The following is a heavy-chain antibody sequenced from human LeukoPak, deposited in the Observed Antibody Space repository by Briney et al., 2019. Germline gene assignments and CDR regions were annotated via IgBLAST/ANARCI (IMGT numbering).Heavy chain of an antibody. V-gene: IGHV3-23*01. D-gene: IGHD2-15*01. CDR1: GFTFSSSA. CDR2: ISNNGGYT. Sequence: GGSLRLSCAASGFTFSSSAMSWVRQAPGKGLEWVSAISNNGGYTYYADSVQGRFTISRDNSKSTLCLQMNSLRAEDTAVYYCASAVVVVAATHYYGMDVWGQGTTVTVSS. J-gene: IGHJ6*02. CDR3: ASAVVVVAATHYYGMDV.